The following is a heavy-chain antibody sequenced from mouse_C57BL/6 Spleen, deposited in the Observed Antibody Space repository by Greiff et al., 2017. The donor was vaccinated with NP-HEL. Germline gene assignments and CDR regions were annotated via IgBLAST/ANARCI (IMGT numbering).Heavy chain of an antibody. CDR1: GYTFTSYW. CDR3: ARTTVVAHWYFDV. Sequence: QVQLQQPGAELVRPGTSVKLSCKASGYTFTSYWMHWVKQRPGQGLEWIGVIDPSDSYTNYNQKFKGKATLTVDTSSSTAYMQLSSLTSEDSAVYYCARTTVVAHWYFDVGGTGTTVTVSS. CDR2: IDPSDSYT. D-gene: IGHD1-1*01. J-gene: IGHJ1*03. V-gene: IGHV1-59*01.